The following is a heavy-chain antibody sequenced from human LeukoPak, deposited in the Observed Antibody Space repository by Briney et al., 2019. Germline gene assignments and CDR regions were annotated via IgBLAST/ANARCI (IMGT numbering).Heavy chain of an antibody. CDR2: IYENGGTT. CDR1: GFTFRSHA. CDR3: AKDFRIGYSAHFDY. Sequence: GGSLRLSCVGSGFTFRSHAMSWVRRAPEKGLEFVSGIYENGGTTYYADSVKGRFSISRDNSKNTLYLQMDSLRGEDTAVYYCAKDFRIGYSAHFDYWGQGALVTVSS. D-gene: IGHD2-21*01. V-gene: IGHV3-23*01. J-gene: IGHJ4*02.